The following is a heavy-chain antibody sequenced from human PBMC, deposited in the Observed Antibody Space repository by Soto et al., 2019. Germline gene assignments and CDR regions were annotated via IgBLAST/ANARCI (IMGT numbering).Heavy chain of an antibody. V-gene: IGHV4-59*01. D-gene: IGHD6-19*01. CDR3: ARSVAVPGAHIDY. Sequence: SKTLSLTCSVSGGSISGSYWSWIRQSPGKGLEWLGYVYYTGSTNYSPSLRSRVSISVDTSKNEFSLRLSSVTAADTAVYFCARSVAVPGAHIDYWGQGTQVTGSS. CDR2: VYYTGST. CDR1: GGSISGSY. J-gene: IGHJ4*02.